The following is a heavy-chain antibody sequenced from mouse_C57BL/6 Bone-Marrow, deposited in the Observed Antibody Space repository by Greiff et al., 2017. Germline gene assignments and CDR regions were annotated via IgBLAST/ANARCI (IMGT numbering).Heavy chain of an antibody. CDR3: ASPSHYYGSSLFAY. J-gene: IGHJ3*01. CDR1: GFTFSSYG. CDR2: ISSGGGYT. D-gene: IGHD1-1*01. V-gene: IGHV5-6*01. Sequence: EVKLVESGGDLVKPGGSLKLSCAASGFTFSSYGMSWVRQTPDKRLEWVATISSGGGYTYYPDSVKGRFTISRDNAKNTLYLQMSSLKSEVTAMYYCASPSHYYGSSLFAYWGQGTLVTVSA.